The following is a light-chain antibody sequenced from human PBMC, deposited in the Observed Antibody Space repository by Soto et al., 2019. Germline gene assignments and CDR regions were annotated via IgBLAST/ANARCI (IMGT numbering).Light chain of an antibody. Sequence: DIQMTQSPSTLSASVGDRVTITCRASQSISSWLAWYQQKPGKAPNLLIYKASSLESGVPSRLSGSGSGTEFTLTISSLQLDDFATYYCQQYNNYPWTFGQGTKV. J-gene: IGKJ1*01. CDR1: QSISSW. CDR3: QQYNNYPWT. V-gene: IGKV1-5*03. CDR2: KAS.